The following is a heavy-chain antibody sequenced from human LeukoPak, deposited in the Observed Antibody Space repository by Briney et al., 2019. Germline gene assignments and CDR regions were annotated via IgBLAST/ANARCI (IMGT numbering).Heavy chain of an antibody. CDR1: GASISSTTYY. CDR2: IYYSGST. J-gene: IGHJ1*01. D-gene: IGHD3-22*01. V-gene: IGHV4-39*07. Sequence: PSETLSLTCTVSGASISSTTYYWGWIRQPPRKGLEWIASIYYSGSTYYNPSLKSRVTISVDMSKNQFSLKVNSVTAADTAVYYCARDEVLAFYDSRPWFQLWGQGTLVTVSS. CDR3: ARDEVLAFYDSRPWFQL.